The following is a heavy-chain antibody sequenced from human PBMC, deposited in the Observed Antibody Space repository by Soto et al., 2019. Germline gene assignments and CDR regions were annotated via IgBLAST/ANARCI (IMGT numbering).Heavy chain of an antibody. CDR2: MYYTGST. CDR1: GGSYSITDFY. V-gene: IGHV4-39*01. Sequence: KASETLSLTCSVSGGSYSITDFYWAWIRQSPGKGLEWIGCMYYTGSTYYNPSLQSRVTMSVDTSRKRFSLKLSSVTAADTAVYYCALSSLAKSRASDWFDPWGPGTLVTVSS. D-gene: IGHD6-6*01. J-gene: IGHJ5*02. CDR3: ALSSLAKSRASDWFDP.